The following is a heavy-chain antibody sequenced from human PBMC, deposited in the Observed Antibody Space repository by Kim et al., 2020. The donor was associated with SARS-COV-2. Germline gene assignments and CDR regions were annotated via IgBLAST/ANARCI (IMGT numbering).Heavy chain of an antibody. CDR1: GFTFDDYA. CDR2: ISWNSGSI. Sequence: GGSLRLSCAASGFTFDDYAMHWVRQAPGKGLEWVSGISWNSGSIGYADSVKGRFTISRDNAKNSLYLQMNSLRAEDTALYYCAKDKGGNSYDAFAIWGQGTMGTVSS. D-gene: IGHD2-15*01. V-gene: IGHV3-9*01. J-gene: IGHJ3*02. CDR3: AKDKGGNSYDAFAI.